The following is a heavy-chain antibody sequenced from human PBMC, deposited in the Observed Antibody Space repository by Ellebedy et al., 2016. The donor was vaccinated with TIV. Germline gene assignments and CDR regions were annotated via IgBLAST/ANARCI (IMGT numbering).Heavy chain of an antibody. J-gene: IGHJ4*02. V-gene: IGHV4-59*08. CDR2: IYYSGST. D-gene: IGHD6-19*01. CDR1: GGSISPYY. Sequence: MPSETLSLTCTVSGGSISPYYWSWIRQPPGKGLEWIGYIYYSGSTNYNPSLKSRVTISVDTSKNQFSLKLSSVTAADTAVYYCARVEAVAGNFFDYWGQGTLVTVSS. CDR3: ARVEAVAGNFFDY.